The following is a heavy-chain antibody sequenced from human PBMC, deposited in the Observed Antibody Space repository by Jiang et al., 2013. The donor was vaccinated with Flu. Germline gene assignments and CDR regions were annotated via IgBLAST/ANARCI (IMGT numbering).Heavy chain of an antibody. CDR2: ISYSGST. CDR3: ARGSYNWNYWYFDL. J-gene: IGHJ2*01. CDR1: GGSISSYY. Sequence: KPSETLSLTCTVSGGSISSYYWNWIRQPPGKGLEWIGYISYSGSTNYNPSLKSRVTISVDTSKNQFSLKLSSVTAADTAIYYCARGSYNWNYWYFDLWGRGTLVTVSS. V-gene: IGHV4-59*01. D-gene: IGHD1-20*01.